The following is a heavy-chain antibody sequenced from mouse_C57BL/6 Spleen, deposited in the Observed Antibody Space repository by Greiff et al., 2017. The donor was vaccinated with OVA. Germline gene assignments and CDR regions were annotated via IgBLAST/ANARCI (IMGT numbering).Heavy chain of an antibody. Sequence: QVQLKESGAELVKPGASVKISCKASGYAFSSYWMNWVKQRPGKGLEWIGQIYPGDGDTNYNGKFKGKATLTADKSSSTAYMQLSSLTSEDSAVYFCARYAPYSNYAMDYWGQGTSVTVSS. D-gene: IGHD2-5*01. J-gene: IGHJ4*01. CDR3: ARYAPYSNYAMDY. CDR2: IYPGDGDT. V-gene: IGHV1-80*01. CDR1: GYAFSSYW.